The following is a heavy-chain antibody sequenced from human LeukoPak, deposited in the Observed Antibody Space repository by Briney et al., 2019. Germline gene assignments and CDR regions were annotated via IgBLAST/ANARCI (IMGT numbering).Heavy chain of an antibody. J-gene: IGHJ4*02. D-gene: IGHD4-17*01. V-gene: IGHV3-21*01. Sequence: GGSLRLSCAASGFTFSSYSMNWVRQAPGKGLEWVSSISSSSSYIYYADSVKGRFTISRDNAKNSLYLQMSSLRAEDTAVYYCARYSGYASDYGDFPASPDDYWGQGTLVTVSS. CDR3: ARYSGYASDYGDFPASPDDY. CDR2: ISSSSSYI. CDR1: GFTFSSYS.